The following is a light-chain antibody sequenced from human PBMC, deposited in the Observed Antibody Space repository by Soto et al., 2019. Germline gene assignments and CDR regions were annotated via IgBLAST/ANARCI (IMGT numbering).Light chain of an antibody. J-gene: IGKJ4*01. CDR3: QHLNTYPLT. CDR1: QGISSF. V-gene: IGKV1-9*01. Sequence: DIQLTQSPSFLSASVGDRVTITCRASQGISSFLAWYQQKPGKAPNLLISAASTLRTGVPSRFSGSGSGTEFTLTISSQQPEDFPTYYCQHLNTYPLTFGGGTKVEI. CDR2: AAS.